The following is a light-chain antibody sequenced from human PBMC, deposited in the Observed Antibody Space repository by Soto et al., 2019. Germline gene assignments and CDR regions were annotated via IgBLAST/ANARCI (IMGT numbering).Light chain of an antibody. V-gene: IGKV3-20*01. Sequence: EIELTQYTGTLSLSPGERATLSCRASQSVSNNYLAWYQQKPGQAPMLLIYGASNRATGIPDMFSGSGSGTVFTLTSSMLHPDVFAVYCCQHYGSLGTFGQGTKVDIK. CDR3: QHYGSLGT. CDR1: QSVSNNY. CDR2: GAS. J-gene: IGKJ1*01.